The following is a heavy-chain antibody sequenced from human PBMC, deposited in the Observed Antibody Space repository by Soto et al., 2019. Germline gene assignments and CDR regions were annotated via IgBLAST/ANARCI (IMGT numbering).Heavy chain of an antibody. CDR3: ARGEYYYYGMDV. Sequence: SQTLSLTCAISGDSVSSSSVTWNWIRQSPSRGLEWLGRTYYRSKWYNDYAVSVKSRITINPDTSKNQFSLQLNSVTPEDTAVYYCARGEYYYYGMDVWGQGTTVTVSS. J-gene: IGHJ6*02. CDR1: GDSVSSSSVT. CDR2: TYYRSKWYN. V-gene: IGHV6-1*01.